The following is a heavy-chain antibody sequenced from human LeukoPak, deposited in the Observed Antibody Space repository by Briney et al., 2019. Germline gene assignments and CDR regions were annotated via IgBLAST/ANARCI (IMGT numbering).Heavy chain of an antibody. CDR2: INTSGDT. CDR1: GGSITNYY. CDR3: ARVSPPGYGIHEK. D-gene: IGHD5-18*01. J-gene: IGHJ4*02. Sequence: SETLSLTCTVSGGSITNYYWSWIRQSAGKGLEWIGRINTSGDTSYNPSIRSRVTMSVDTSKNQFSLKLSSVTAADTAMYYCARVSPPGYGIHEKWGQGTLVTVSS. V-gene: IGHV4-4*07.